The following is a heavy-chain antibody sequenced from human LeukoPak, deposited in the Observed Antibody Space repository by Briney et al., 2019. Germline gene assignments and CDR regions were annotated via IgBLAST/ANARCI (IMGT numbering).Heavy chain of an antibody. CDR2: ISASGGST. CDR1: GFTFSNYA. J-gene: IGHJ4*02. Sequence: GGSLRLSCAASGFTFSNYAMSWVRQAPGKGLEWVSGISASGGSTYYAHSVNGRFTISRDNSKNTVSLRMDSLRAEDTALYYCAKSNGYTNSWYDYWGQGTLVSVSS. D-gene: IGHD6-13*01. CDR3: AKSNGYTNSWYDY. V-gene: IGHV3-23*01.